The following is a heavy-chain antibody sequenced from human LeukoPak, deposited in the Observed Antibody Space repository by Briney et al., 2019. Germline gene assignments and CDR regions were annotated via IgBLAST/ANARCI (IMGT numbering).Heavy chain of an antibody. D-gene: IGHD6-13*01. CDR1: GFTFSSYG. Sequence: GGSLSLSCAASGFTFSSYGMHWVRQAPGKGLEWVAFIRYDGSNKYYADSVKGRFTISRDNSKNTLYLQMNSLRAEDTAVYYCAKEVRQQLGLKTYYFDYWGQGTLVTVSS. CDR3: AKEVRQQLGLKTYYFDY. V-gene: IGHV3-30*02. CDR2: IRYDGSNK. J-gene: IGHJ4*02.